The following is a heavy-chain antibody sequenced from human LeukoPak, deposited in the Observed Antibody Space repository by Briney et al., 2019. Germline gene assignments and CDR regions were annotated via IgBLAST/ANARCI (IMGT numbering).Heavy chain of an antibody. CDR3: ARSSHYDILTGYSEEDAFDI. D-gene: IGHD3-9*01. CDR2: IYSGGST. V-gene: IGHV3-53*01. CDR1: GFTVSSNY. Sequence: GGSLRLSCAASGFTVSSNYMSRVRQAPGKGLEWVSVIYSGGSTDYADSVKGRFTISRDTSKNTLYLQMNSLRVEDTAVYYCARSSHYDILTGYSEEDAFDIWGQGTMVTVSS. J-gene: IGHJ3*02.